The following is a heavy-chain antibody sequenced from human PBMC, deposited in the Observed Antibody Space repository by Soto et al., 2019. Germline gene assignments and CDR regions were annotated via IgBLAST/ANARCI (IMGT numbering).Heavy chain of an antibody. V-gene: IGHV3-74*01. CDR1: GFIFKMYW. Sequence: GGSLRLSCAASGFIFKMYWMHWVRQSPGKGLVWISRIYNDGTYSDYADSVRGRFTISRDNVNDTLYLQMNNLRAEDSGLYYCTRGPRPISTGTGAYWGQGTMVTVSS. D-gene: IGHD3-10*01. CDR3: TRGPRPISTGTGAY. CDR2: IYNDGTYS. J-gene: IGHJ4*03.